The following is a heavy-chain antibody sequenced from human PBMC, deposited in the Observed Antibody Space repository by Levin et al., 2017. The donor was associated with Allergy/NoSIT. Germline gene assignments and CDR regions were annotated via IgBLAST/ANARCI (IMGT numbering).Heavy chain of an antibody. J-gene: IGHJ4*02. CDR2: TSSDGSNK. V-gene: IGHV3-30-3*01. D-gene: IGHD5-18*01. CDR1: GFTFSNYA. Sequence: GGSLRLSCAASGFTFSNYAVHWVRQAPGKGLEWVAVTSSDGSNKYYADSVKGRFTISRDNSMNTPYLQMSSLRGEDTAVYYCVRGDSYGRPYYLLDYWGQGSLVTVSS. CDR3: VRGDSYGRPYYLLDY.